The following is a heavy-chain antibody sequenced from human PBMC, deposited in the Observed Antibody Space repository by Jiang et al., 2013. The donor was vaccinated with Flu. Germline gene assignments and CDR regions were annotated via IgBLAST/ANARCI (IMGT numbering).Heavy chain of an antibody. D-gene: IGHD5-12*01. Sequence: EVKKPGASVKVSCKASGYTFTGYYMHWVRQAPGQGLEWMGRINPNSGGTNYAQKFQGRVTMTRDTSISTAYMELSRLRSDDTAVYYCARDLPAEYSDDRGVDYWGQGTLVTVSS. V-gene: IGHV1-2*06. CDR3: ARDLPAEYSDDRGVDY. CDR1: GYTFTGYY. CDR2: INPNSGGT. J-gene: IGHJ4*02.